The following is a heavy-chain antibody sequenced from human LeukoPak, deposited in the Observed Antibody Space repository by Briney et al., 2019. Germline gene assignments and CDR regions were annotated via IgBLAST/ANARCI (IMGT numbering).Heavy chain of an antibody. CDR3: ARVGYSGYDLEDLVFDY. J-gene: IGHJ4*02. V-gene: IGHV5-51*01. CDR1: GYSFTSYW. CDR2: IYPGDSDT. D-gene: IGHD5-12*01. Sequence: RGESLKISCKGSGYSFTSYWIGWVRQMPGKGLEWMGIIYPGDSDTRYSPSFQGQVTISADKSISTAYLQWSSLKASDTAMYYCARVGYSGYDLEDLVFDYWGQGTLVTVSS.